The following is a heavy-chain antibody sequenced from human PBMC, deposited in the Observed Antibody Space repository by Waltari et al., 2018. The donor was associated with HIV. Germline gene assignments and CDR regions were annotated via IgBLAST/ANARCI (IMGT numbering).Heavy chain of an antibody. D-gene: IGHD2-15*01. CDR1: GDSVSSNSAA. CDR3: ARHPYCSGGSCYDYFDY. J-gene: IGHJ4*02. Sequence: PGLVKPSQTLSLTCAISGDSVSSNSAAWNWIRQSPSRGLEWLGRTYYRSKWYNDYAVSVKSRITINPDTSKNQFPLQLNSVTPEDTAVYYCARHPYCSGGSCYDYFDYWGQGTLVTVSS. V-gene: IGHV6-1*01. CDR2: TYYRSKWYN.